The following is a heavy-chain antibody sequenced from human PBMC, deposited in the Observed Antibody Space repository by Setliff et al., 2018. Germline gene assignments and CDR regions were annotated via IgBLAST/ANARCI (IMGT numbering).Heavy chain of an antibody. Sequence: PSETLSLTCTVSGDSIARSYLYWGWIRQPPGKGLEWIGSMYSSGSTYYNPSLKSRVTISVDTSQNQFSLKLSSVTAADTAAYYCASHPRVTIFGVVAFDYWGQGILVTVSS. CDR1: GDSIARSYLY. CDR3: ASHPRVTIFGVVAFDY. J-gene: IGHJ4*02. D-gene: IGHD3-3*01. CDR2: MYSSGST. V-gene: IGHV4-39*01.